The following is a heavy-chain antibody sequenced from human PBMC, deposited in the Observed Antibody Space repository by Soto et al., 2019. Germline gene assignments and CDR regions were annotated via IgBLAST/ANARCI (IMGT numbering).Heavy chain of an antibody. Sequence: GGSLRLSCAASGFTVSSNYMSWVRQAPGKGLEWVSVIYSGGSTYYADSVKGRFTISRDNSKNTLYLQMNSLRAEDTAVYYCALSPYSSSWYVDYWGQGTLVTVSS. CDR3: ALSPYSSSWYVDY. V-gene: IGHV3-66*01. CDR1: GFTVSSNY. CDR2: IYSGGST. J-gene: IGHJ4*02. D-gene: IGHD6-13*01.